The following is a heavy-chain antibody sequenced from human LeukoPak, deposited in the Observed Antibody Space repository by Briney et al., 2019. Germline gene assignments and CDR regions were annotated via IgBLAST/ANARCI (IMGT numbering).Heavy chain of an antibody. Sequence: SEILSLTCTVSGGSISSFYWSWIRQPAGKGLEWIGRIFTSGSTNYNPSLKSRVTMSVDTSKNQISLKVNPLSAADTAVYSCARESYSSSYLFDFWGQGTLVTVSS. J-gene: IGHJ4*02. V-gene: IGHV4-4*07. CDR2: IFTSGST. D-gene: IGHD6-6*01. CDR3: ARESYSSSYLFDF. CDR1: GGSISSFY.